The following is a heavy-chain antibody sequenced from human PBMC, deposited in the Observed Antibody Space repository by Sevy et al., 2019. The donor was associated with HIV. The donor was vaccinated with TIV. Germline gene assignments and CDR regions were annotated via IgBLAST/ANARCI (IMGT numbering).Heavy chain of an antibody. Sequence: GESLKISCAASGFTFSNYGMHWVRQAPGKGLEWVAVIWNVGSNKYYADSVKGRFTISRDNSKNTQYLQMNSLRVEDTAVYFCARGGDFNDRSAKRDFDYWGQGTLVTVSS. J-gene: IGHJ4*02. D-gene: IGHD3-22*01. CDR2: IWNVGSNK. CDR1: GFTFSNYG. CDR3: ARGGDFNDRSAKRDFDY. V-gene: IGHV3-33*01.